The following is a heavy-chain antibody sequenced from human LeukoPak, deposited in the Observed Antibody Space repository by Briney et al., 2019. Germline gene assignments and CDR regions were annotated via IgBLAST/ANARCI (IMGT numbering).Heavy chain of an antibody. CDR3: TTDLGTYYHGSQRLIPIDY. CDR2: ISSSSSYI. CDR1: GFTFSSYS. D-gene: IGHD3-10*01. V-gene: IGHV3-21*01. Sequence: GGSLRLSCAASGFTFSSYSMNWVRQAPGKGLEWVSSISSSSSYIYYADSVKGRFTISRDNAKNSLYLQMNSLRAEDTAVYYCTTDLGTYYHGSQRLIPIDYWGQGTLVTVSS. J-gene: IGHJ4*02.